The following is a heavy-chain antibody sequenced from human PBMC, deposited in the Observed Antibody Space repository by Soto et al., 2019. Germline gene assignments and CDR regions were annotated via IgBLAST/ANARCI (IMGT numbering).Heavy chain of an antibody. CDR2: ISAYNGNT. CDR3: ARDRYCSSTSCETRDLYYYYGMDV. Sequence: ASVKVSCKASGYTFTSYGISWVRQAPGQGLEWMGWISAYNGNTNYAQKLQGRVTMTTDTSTSTAYMELRSLRSDDTAVYYCARDRYCSSTSCETRDLYYYYGMDVWGEGTTGTVYS. CDR1: GYTFTSYG. J-gene: IGHJ6*04. D-gene: IGHD2-2*01. V-gene: IGHV1-18*04.